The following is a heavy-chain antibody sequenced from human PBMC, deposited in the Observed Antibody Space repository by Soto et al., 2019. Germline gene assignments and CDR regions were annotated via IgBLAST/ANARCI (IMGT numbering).Heavy chain of an antibody. CDR3: ARDYTVTTPLYYYGMDV. CDR2: ISAYNGNT. Sequence: QVQLVQSGAEVKKPGSSVKVSCKASGGTFSSYAISWVRQAPGQGLEWMGWISAYNGNTNYAQKLQGRVTMTTDTSTSTAYMELRSLRSDDTAVYYCARDYTVTTPLYYYGMDVWGQGTTVTVSS. J-gene: IGHJ6*02. CDR1: GGTFSSYA. V-gene: IGHV1-18*01. D-gene: IGHD4-17*01.